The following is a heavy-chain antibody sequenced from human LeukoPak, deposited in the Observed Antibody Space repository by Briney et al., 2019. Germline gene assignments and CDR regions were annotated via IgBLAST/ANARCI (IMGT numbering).Heavy chain of an antibody. D-gene: IGHD3-3*02. CDR2: ISGSGDRT. J-gene: IGHJ4*02. Sequence: PGGSLRLSCAASGFTFSTYTMSWVRQAPGKGLEWVSAISGSGDRTYYADSVKGRFTISRDNSKNTLYLQMNSLRAEDTAVYYCAKAAILEWLLSHWDYWGQGTLATVSS. CDR1: GFTFSTYT. CDR3: AKAAILEWLLSHWDY. V-gene: IGHV3-23*01.